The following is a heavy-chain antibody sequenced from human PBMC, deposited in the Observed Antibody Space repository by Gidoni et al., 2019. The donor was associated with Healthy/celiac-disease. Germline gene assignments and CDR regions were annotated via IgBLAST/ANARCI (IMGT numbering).Heavy chain of an antibody. CDR1: GGSFSGYY. Sequence: QVQLQQWGAGLLKPSVTLSLTCAVYGGSFSGYYWSWIRQPPGKGLEWIGEINHSGSTNYNPSLKSRVTISVDTSKNQFSLKLSSVTAADTAVYYCARGPARRYYYDSSGYYFDYWGQGTLVTVSS. V-gene: IGHV4-34*01. J-gene: IGHJ4*02. CDR2: INHSGST. D-gene: IGHD3-22*01. CDR3: ARGPARRYYYDSSGYYFDY.